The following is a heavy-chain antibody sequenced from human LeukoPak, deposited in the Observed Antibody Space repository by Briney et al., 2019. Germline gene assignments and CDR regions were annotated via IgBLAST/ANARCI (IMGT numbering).Heavy chain of an antibody. J-gene: IGHJ4*02. D-gene: IGHD3-9*01. CDR1: GFTFSSYS. CDR2: ISSSSSYI. V-gene: IGHV3-21*01. Sequence: GGSLRLSCAASGFTFSSYSMNWVRQALGKGLEWVSSISSSSSYIYYADSVKGRFTISRDNAKNSLYLQMNSLRAEDTAVYYCARDRSRDLTGSFDYWGQGTLVTVSS. CDR3: ARDRSRDLTGSFDY.